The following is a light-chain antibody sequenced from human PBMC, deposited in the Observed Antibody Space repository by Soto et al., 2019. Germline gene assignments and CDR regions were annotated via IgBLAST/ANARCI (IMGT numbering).Light chain of an antibody. J-gene: IGKJ4*01. CDR2: AAS. Sequence: DIQLTQSPSFLSASVGDRVTITCRASQGISSYLAWYQQKPGKAPKLLIYAASTLQSGVPSRFSGSGSGTEFTLPISSLQPEDFATFYCQQLNSYPLPFGGGTKVEIK. V-gene: IGKV1-9*01. CDR3: QQLNSYPLP. CDR1: QGISSY.